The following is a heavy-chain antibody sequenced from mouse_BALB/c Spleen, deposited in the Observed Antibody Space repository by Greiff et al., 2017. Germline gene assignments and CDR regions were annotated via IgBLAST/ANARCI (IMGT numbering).Heavy chain of an antibody. V-gene: IGHV2-9*02. Sequence: VQGVESGPGLVAPSQSLSITCTVSGFSLTSYGVHWVRQPPGKGLEWLGVIWAGGSTNYNSALMSRLSISKDNSKSQVFLKMNSLQTDDTATYYCARADYGNYFDYWGQGTTLTVSS. CDR2: IWAGGST. CDR3: ARADYGNYFDY. CDR1: GFSLTSYG. D-gene: IGHD2-1*01. J-gene: IGHJ2*01.